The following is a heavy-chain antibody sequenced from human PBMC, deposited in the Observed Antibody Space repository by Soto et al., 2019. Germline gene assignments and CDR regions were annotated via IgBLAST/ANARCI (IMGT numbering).Heavy chain of an antibody. CDR3: ARHFREYYYYYYGMDV. CDR2: IYYSGST. CDR1: GGSISSSSYY. V-gene: IGHV4-39*01. J-gene: IGHJ6*02. D-gene: IGHD3-10*01. Sequence: SETLSLTCTVSGGSISSSSYYWGWIRQPPGKGLEWIGSIYYSGSTYYNPSLKSRVTISVDTSKNQFSLKLSSVTAADTAVYYCARHFREYYYYYYGMDVWGQGTTVTV.